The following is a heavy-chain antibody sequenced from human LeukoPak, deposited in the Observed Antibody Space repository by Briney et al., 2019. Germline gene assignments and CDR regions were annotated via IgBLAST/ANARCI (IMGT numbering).Heavy chain of an antibody. D-gene: IGHD3-9*01. CDR1: GYTFTDYY. CDR3: ATAISRPISY. CDR2: INPNGGGT. J-gene: IGHJ4*02. Sequence: GASVKVSCKASGYTFTDYYMHWVRQAPGQGLEWMGWINPNGGGTNYAQKFQGRVTMTEDTSTDTAYMELSSLRSEDTAVYYCATAISRPISYWGQGTLVTVSS. V-gene: IGHV1-2*02.